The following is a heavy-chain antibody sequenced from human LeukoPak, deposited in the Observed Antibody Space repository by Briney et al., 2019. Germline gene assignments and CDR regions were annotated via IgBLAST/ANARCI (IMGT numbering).Heavy chain of an antibody. CDR2: IRYDGSNK. CDR1: GFGSKNYA. Sequence: GGSLRLSCTTSGFGSKNYAMSWVRQAPGKGLEWVAFIRYDGSNKYYADSVKGRFTISRDNSKNTLYLQMNSLRAEDTAVYYCAREDTSLEKYGFDYWGQGTLVTVSS. CDR3: AREDTSLEKYGFDY. J-gene: IGHJ4*02. D-gene: IGHD5-18*01. V-gene: IGHV3-30*02.